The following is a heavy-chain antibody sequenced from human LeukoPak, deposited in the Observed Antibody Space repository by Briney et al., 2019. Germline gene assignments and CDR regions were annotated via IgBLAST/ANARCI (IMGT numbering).Heavy chain of an antibody. CDR3: ARAFRGYNWFDP. J-gene: IGHJ5*02. Sequence: ASVKVSCTASGYTFTSCDIHWVRQATGQGLEWMGWMNPNSGNTGYALKFQGRVTITRDTSISTAYMELSSLGSEDTAVYYCARAFRGYNWFDPWGKGTLVTVSS. D-gene: IGHD3-3*02. CDR2: MNPNSGNT. CDR1: GYTFTSCD. V-gene: IGHV1-8*03.